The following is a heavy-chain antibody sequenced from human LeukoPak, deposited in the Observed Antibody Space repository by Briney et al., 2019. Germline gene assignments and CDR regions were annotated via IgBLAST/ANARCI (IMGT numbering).Heavy chain of an antibody. CDR2: IIPIFGTA. Sequence: SVKVSCKASGGTFSSYAISWVRQAPGQGLEWIGGIIPIFGTANYAQKFQGRVTITTDESTSTAYMELSSLRSEDTAVYYCARDLLRGGYGDYLNLDYWGQGTLVTVSS. CDR3: ARDLLRGGYGDYLNLDY. D-gene: IGHD4-17*01. CDR1: GGTFSSYA. J-gene: IGHJ4*02. V-gene: IGHV1-69*05.